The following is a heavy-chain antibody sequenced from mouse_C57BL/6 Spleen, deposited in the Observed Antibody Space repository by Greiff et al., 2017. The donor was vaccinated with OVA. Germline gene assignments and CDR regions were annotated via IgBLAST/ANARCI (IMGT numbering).Heavy chain of an antibody. V-gene: IGHV5-4*01. CDR3: ARDQGGAMDY. CDR2: ISDGGSYT. Sequence: EVKLVESGGGLVKPGGSLKLSCAASGFTFSSYAMSWVRQTPEKRLEWVATISDGGSYTYYPDNVKGRFTISRDKAKNNLYLQMSHLKSEDTAMYYCARDQGGAMDYWGQGTSVTVSS. D-gene: IGHD3-2*02. CDR1: GFTFSSYA. J-gene: IGHJ4*01.